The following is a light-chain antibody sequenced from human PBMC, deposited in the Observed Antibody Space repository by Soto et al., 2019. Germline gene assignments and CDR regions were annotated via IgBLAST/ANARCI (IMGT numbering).Light chain of an antibody. CDR1: QSISSW. Sequence: DIQMTQSPSTLSASVGDRVTITCRASQSISSWLAWYQQKPGKAPKLLIYKASSLESGVPSRFSGSGYGTEFNLTISSLQPDDFAPYYCQKYNSYSWTFGQGTKVDI. V-gene: IGKV1-5*03. CDR2: KAS. CDR3: QKYNSYSWT. J-gene: IGKJ1*01.